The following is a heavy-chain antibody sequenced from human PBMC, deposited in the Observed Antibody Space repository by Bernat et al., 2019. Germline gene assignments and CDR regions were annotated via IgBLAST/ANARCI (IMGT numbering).Heavy chain of an antibody. CDR3: ARVGGGSSGYVNWFDP. Sequence: EVQLVESGGALVQPGGSLRLSCAASGFTFSTYWMHWVRQAPGTGLVWVSRINDDGSNANYADSVKGRITISRDNAKDTLYLQRNSLRAEDTAVYYWARVGGGSSGYVNWFDPWGQGTLVTVSS. CDR2: INDDGSNA. J-gene: IGHJ5*02. CDR1: GFTFSTYW. D-gene: IGHD3-22*01. V-gene: IGHV3-74*01.